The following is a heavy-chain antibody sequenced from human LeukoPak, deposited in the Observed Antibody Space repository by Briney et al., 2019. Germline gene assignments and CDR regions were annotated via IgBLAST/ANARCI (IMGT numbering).Heavy chain of an antibody. V-gene: IGHV3-21*01. Sequence: GGSLRLSCAASGFTFSSYSMNWVRQAPGKGLEWVSSISSSSSYIYYADSVKGRFTISRDNAKNSLYLQMNSLRAEDTAVYYCARDQGSGLGPDDYWGQGTLVTVSS. CDR2: ISSSSSYI. J-gene: IGHJ4*02. CDR1: GFTFSSYS. CDR3: ARDQGSGLGPDDY. D-gene: IGHD6-19*01.